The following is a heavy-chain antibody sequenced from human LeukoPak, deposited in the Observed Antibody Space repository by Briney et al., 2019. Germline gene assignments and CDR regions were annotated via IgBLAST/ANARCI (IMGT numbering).Heavy chain of an antibody. Sequence: GGSLRLSCAASGFTFSSYGMHWVRQSPGRGLEWVSFISFDGSNEFYADSLKGRFTISRDNSKDTLYLQMNSLRAEDTAVYYCASPDCSGGSCLGVALDYWGQGTLVTVSS. J-gene: IGHJ4*02. CDR2: ISFDGSNE. CDR3: ASPDCSGGSCLGVALDY. D-gene: IGHD2-15*01. V-gene: IGHV3-30*03. CDR1: GFTFSSYG.